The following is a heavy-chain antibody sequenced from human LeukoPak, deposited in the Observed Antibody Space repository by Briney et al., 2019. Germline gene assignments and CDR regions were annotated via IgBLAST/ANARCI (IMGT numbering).Heavy chain of an antibody. D-gene: IGHD1-20*01. CDR1: GFTFSSYG. CDR3: ARDGGNWNAGGDY. Sequence: GGSLRLSCAASGFTFSSYGMHWVRQAPGKGLEWVAVISYDGSNKYYADSVKGRFTISRDNAKNSLYLQMNSLRAEDTAVYYCARDGGNWNAGGDYWGQGTLVTVSS. V-gene: IGHV3-30*03. J-gene: IGHJ4*02. CDR2: ISYDGSNK.